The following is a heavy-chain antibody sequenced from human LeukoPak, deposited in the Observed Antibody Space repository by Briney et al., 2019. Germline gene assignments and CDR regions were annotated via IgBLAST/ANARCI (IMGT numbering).Heavy chain of an antibody. CDR2: INSSSSHI. Sequence: PGGSLRLSGAASGFTVISYSMNWVRQAPGLGREWVSSINSSSSHIYYADAVKGRFTISRDNAKNSLYLQMNSLRAENTAVYYCARVTGYSSSWSDYWGQGTLVTVSS. V-gene: IGHV3-21*01. CDR1: GFTVISYS. D-gene: IGHD6-13*01. CDR3: ARVTGYSSSWSDY. J-gene: IGHJ4*02.